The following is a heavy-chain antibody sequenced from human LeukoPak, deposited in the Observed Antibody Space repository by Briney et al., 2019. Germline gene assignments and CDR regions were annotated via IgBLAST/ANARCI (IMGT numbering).Heavy chain of an antibody. V-gene: IGHV3-23*01. J-gene: IGHJ4*02. CDR1: GFTFSSYA. D-gene: IGHD3-10*01. Sequence: SGGSLRLSCAASGFTFSSYAMSWVRQAPGKGLEWVSAISGSGGSTYYADSVKGRFTISRDNSKNTLYLQMNSLRAEDTAVYYCAKDLLWFGELSHFWDYWGQGTLVTVSS. CDR3: AKDLLWFGELSHFWDY. CDR2: ISGSGGST.